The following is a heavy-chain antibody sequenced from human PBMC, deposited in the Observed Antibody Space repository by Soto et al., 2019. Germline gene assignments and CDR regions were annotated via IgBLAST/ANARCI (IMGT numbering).Heavy chain of an antibody. CDR3: AREGERGYQLSLYGMDV. CDR1: GFTFSSYW. V-gene: IGHV3-7*03. Sequence: EVQLVESGGGLVQPGGSLRLSCAASGFTFSSYWMSWVRQAPGKGLEWVANIKQDGSEKYYVDSVKGRFTISRDNAKNSLYLQMNSLRAEDTAVYYCAREGERGYQLSLYGMDVWGQGTTVTVSS. CDR2: IKQDGSEK. J-gene: IGHJ6*02. D-gene: IGHD2-2*01.